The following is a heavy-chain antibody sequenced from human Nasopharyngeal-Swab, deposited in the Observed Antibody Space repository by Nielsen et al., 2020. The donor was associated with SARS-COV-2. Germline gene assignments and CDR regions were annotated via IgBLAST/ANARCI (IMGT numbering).Heavy chain of an antibody. D-gene: IGHD2/OR15-2a*01. CDR3: AKADSFWGFDH. Sequence: GESLKISCAASGLTFSSYAINWVRQAPGTGLEWVSVISSSAGSTYYADSVKGRFTISRDNSKNTLYLQMDSLRAEDTGVYYCAKADSFWGFDHWGQGTLVTASS. CDR2: ISSSAGST. V-gene: IGHV3-23*01. J-gene: IGHJ4*02. CDR1: GLTFSSYA.